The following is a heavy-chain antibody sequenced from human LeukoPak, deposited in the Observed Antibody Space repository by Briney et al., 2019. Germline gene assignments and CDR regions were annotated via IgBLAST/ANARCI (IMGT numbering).Heavy chain of an antibody. CDR3: AKEGSGSYYGAVREYYYYYMDV. J-gene: IGHJ6*03. D-gene: IGHD1-26*01. V-gene: IGHV3-30*18. CDR1: GFTFSSCG. CDR2: MAYDGSRK. Sequence: PGGSLRLSCAASGFTFSSCGMHWVRQAPGKGLEWVAVMAYDGSRKYYADSVKGRFTISRDNSKNTLYLQINSLRAEDTAVYYCAKEGSGSYYGAVREYYYYYMDVWGKGTTVTVSS.